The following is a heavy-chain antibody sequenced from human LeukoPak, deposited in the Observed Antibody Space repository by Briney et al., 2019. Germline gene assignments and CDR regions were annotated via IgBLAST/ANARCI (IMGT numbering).Heavy chain of an antibody. Sequence: GASVKVSCKASGYTFTSYGITWVRQALGQGLEWMGWISAYNGNTNYAQKVLGRVTMTRDTSTSTAYMELRSLRSDDTAVYYCAREEGDWGDAFDIWGQGTLVTVSS. CDR3: AREEGDWGDAFDI. J-gene: IGHJ3*02. V-gene: IGHV1-18*01. D-gene: IGHD2-21*02. CDR2: ISAYNGNT. CDR1: GYTFTSYG.